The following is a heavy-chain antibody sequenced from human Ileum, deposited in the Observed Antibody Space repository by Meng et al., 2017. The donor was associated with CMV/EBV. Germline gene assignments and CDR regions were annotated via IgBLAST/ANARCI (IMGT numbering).Heavy chain of an antibody. CDR1: GFTFSSYS. D-gene: IGHD3-22*01. V-gene: IGHV3-48*04. CDR3: ARDRYYYDSSGYYPNFDY. Sequence: GGSLRLSCAASGFTFSSYSMNWVRQAPGKGLEWVSYISSSSSTIYYADSVKGRFTISRDNAKNSLYLQMNSLRAEDTAVYYCARDRYYYDSSGYYPNFDYWGQGILVTVSS. J-gene: IGHJ4*02. CDR2: ISSSSSTI.